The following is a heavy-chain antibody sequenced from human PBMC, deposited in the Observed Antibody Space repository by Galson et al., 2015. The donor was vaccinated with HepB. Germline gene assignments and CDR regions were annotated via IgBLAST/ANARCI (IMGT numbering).Heavy chain of an antibody. Sequence: SVKVSCKASGYTFTSYYMHWVRQAPGQGLEWMGIINPSGGSTSYAQKFQGRVTMTRDTSTSTVYMELSSLRSEDTAMYYCAREAIPYGSGSYFGYWGQGTLVTVSS. CDR1: GYTFTSYY. V-gene: IGHV1-46*03. CDR3: AREAIPYGSGSYFGY. J-gene: IGHJ4*02. D-gene: IGHD3-10*01. CDR2: INPSGGST.